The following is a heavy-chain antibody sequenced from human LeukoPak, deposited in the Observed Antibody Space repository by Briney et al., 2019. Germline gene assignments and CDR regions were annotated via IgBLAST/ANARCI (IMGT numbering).Heavy chain of an antibody. V-gene: IGHV1-18*01. CDR2: ISAYNGNT. J-gene: IGHJ5*02. Sequence: ASVKVSCKASGYTFTSYGISWVRQAPGQGFEWMGGISAYNGNTNYAQKLQGRVTMTTDTSTSTAYMALRSLRSDDTAVYYCARDSDGSGRYSWFDPWGQGTLVTVSS. CDR1: GYTFTSYG. CDR3: ARDSDGSGRYSWFDP. D-gene: IGHD3-10*01.